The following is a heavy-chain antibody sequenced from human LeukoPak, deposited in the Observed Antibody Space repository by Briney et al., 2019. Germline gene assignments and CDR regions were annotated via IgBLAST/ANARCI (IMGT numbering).Heavy chain of an antibody. CDR3: ARGSYYYYMDV. CDR2: IYYSGST. Sequence: PSETLSLTCAVSGGSISSGGYSWSWIRQPPGKGLEWIGYIYYSGSTYYNPSLKSRVTISVDTSKNQFSLKLSSVTAADTAVYYCARGSYYYYMDVWGKGTTVTVPS. J-gene: IGHJ6*03. V-gene: IGHV4-30-4*07. CDR1: GGSISSGGYS.